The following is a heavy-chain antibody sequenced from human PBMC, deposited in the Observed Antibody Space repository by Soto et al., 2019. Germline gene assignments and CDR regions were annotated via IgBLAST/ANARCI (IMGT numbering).Heavy chain of an antibody. V-gene: IGHV5-51*01. CDR2: IYPGDSGT. CDR3: ARLIAAAVDYYYYYGMDV. Sequence: GESLKISCKGSGYSFTSYWIGWVRQMPGKGLEWMGIIYPGDSGTRYSPSFQGQVTISADKSISTAYLQWSSLKASDTAMYYCARLIAAAVDYYYYYGMDVWGQGTTVTVSS. CDR1: GYSFTSYW. D-gene: IGHD6-13*01. J-gene: IGHJ6*02.